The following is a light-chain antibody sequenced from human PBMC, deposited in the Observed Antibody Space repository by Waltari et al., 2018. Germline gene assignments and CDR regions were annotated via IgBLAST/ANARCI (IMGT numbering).Light chain of an antibody. V-gene: IGLV2-23*02. CDR1: SNNIGFYDL. J-gene: IGLJ1*01. Sequence: QSALTQPASVSGSPGQSITISCTGSSNNIGFYDLVSWYQQHPAKAPKLIIFDVIKRPSGVSDRFSGSKSGNTASLTISGLQTEDDADYYCCSYSGSGSFPYVFGPGTRVAVL. CDR3: CSYSGSGSFPYV. CDR2: DVI.